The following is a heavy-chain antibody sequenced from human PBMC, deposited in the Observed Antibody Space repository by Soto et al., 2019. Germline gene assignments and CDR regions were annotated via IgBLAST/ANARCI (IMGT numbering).Heavy chain of an antibody. Sequence: SETLSLTCTASGGSISSYYWSWIRQPPGKGLEWIGYIYYSGSTNYNPSLKSRVTISVDTSKNQFSLKLSSVTAADTAVYYCARQFPWFGELLNSRAPTHYFDYWGQGTLVTVSS. V-gene: IGHV4-59*08. D-gene: IGHD3-10*01. CDR1: GGSISSYY. J-gene: IGHJ4*02. CDR2: IYYSGST. CDR3: ARQFPWFGELLNSRAPTHYFDY.